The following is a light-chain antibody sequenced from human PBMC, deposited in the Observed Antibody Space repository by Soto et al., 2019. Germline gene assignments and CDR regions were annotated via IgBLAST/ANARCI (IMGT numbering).Light chain of an antibody. CDR1: QSVSSSY. CDR2: GAS. V-gene: IGKV3-20*01. J-gene: IGKJ1*01. CDR3: QQCGNSPWT. Sequence: EVVLTQSPGTLALSGGERATLSCRVSQSVSSSYLAWYQHRPGQAPRLLIFGASSRATGVPDRFSGSGSGTDFTLTISRLEPEDFAVYYCQQCGNSPWTFGQGTKVDIK.